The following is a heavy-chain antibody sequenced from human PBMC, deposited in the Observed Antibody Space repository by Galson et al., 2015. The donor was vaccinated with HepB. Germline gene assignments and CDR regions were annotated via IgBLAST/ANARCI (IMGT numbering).Heavy chain of an antibody. J-gene: IGHJ4*02. V-gene: IGHV6-1*01. Sequence: CAISGDSVPSNSVAWNWIRQSPSRGLEWLGKTYYRSKWYYDYAVSVKSRITINPDTSKNQFSLQLNSVTPEDTAVYYCARDRGSSGFDIWGQGTLVTVSS. CDR2: TYYRSKWYY. D-gene: IGHD3-22*01. CDR3: ARDRGSSGFDI. CDR1: GDSVPSNSVA.